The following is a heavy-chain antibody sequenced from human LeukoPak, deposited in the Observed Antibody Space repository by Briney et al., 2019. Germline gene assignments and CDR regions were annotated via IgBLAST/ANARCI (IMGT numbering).Heavy chain of an antibody. D-gene: IGHD3-22*01. V-gene: IGHV3-23*01. J-gene: IGHJ4*02. CDR2: ISGSGGST. CDR3: AKDRHYSDSSGCRDY. Sequence: GGSLRLSCAASGFTFSSYAMSWVRQAPGKGLEWVSAISGSGGSTYYAGSVKGRFTISRDNSKNTLYLQMNSLRAEDTAVYYCAKDRHYSDSSGCRDYWGQGTLVTVSS. CDR1: GFTFSSYA.